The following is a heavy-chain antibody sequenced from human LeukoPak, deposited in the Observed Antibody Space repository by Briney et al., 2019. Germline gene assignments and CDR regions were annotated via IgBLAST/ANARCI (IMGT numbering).Heavy chain of an antibody. J-gene: IGHJ4*02. CDR3: AGSSYIGLDF. V-gene: IGHV4-34*01. D-gene: IGHD3-22*01. CDR1: GGSFSGYY. CDR2: INHSGNT. Sequence: SETLSLTCAVYGGSFSGYYWSWIRQPPGKGLEWIGEINHSGNTNYNPSLKSRVTISVDTSKNQFSLRLSSVTAADTAVYYYAGSSYIGLDFWGQGTLVTVSS.